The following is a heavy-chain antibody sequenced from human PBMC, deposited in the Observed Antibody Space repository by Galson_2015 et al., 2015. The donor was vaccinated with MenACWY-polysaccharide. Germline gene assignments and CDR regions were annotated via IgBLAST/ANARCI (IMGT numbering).Heavy chain of an antibody. CDR3: TKAGAKYCSGSSCYFNWFDP. V-gene: IGHV3-48*01. CDR1: GFTFSDYT. D-gene: IGHD2-15*01. Sequence: SLRLSCAASGFTFSDYTLNWVRQAPGKGLEWLSHISSGSRIIYYADSVRGRFTISRDNAKNTLYLQMNSLRAEDTAVYYCTKAGAKYCSGSSCYFNWFDPWGQGTLVTVSS. J-gene: IGHJ5*02. CDR2: ISSGSRII.